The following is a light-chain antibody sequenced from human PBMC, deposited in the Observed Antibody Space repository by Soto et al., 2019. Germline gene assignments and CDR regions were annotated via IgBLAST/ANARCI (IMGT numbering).Light chain of an antibody. V-gene: IGKV3-20*01. CDR2: GAS. J-gene: IGKJ5*01. Sequence: EIVLTQSPGTLSFSPGDRATLSCRASHTVSNNYLAWCQQKPGQAPRVIMYGASRRATGIPDRFSGGGSGTDFTLTISRLEPEDFAVYFCQQYAGPPTPFGQGTRLEIK. CDR1: HTVSNNY. CDR3: QQYAGPPTP.